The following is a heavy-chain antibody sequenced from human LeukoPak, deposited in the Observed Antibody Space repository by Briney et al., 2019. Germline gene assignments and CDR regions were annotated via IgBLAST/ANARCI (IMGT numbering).Heavy chain of an antibody. Sequence: ASVKVSCKASGGTFSSYAISWVRQAPGQGLEWMGGIIPIFGTANYAQKFQDRVTITADKSMSTAYMELSSLRSEDTAVYYCARGHRLGQDAFDIWGQGTMVTVSS. V-gene: IGHV1-69*06. J-gene: IGHJ3*02. CDR1: GGTFSSYA. CDR2: IIPIFGTA. CDR3: ARGHRLGQDAFDI.